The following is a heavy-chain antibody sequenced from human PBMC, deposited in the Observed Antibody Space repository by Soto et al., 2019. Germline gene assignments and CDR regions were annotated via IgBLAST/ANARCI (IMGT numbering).Heavy chain of an antibody. Sequence: QVHLQESGPGLVNPSQTLSLTCTVSGGSISTVNYWWSWIRQSPDMGLEWIGHIYHGGSTYNNPYLESRVTMSVDTSKNKLSLTLSSVSAADTAVYYCARGPSGDKVDSWGQGNLVTVSS. J-gene: IGHJ4*02. CDR3: ARGPSGDKVDS. D-gene: IGHD7-27*01. CDR2: IYHGGST. CDR1: GGSISTVNYW. V-gene: IGHV4-30-4*01.